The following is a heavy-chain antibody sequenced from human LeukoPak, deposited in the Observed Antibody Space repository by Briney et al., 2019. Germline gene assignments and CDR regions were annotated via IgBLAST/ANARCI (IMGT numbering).Heavy chain of an antibody. V-gene: IGHV4-34*01. CDR3: ARGRLDCSSSSCYAPLEY. CDR2: INHSATT. J-gene: IGHJ4*02. Sequence: SETLSLTCAVYGGSFSNYYWSWIRRPPGKGLEWIGEINHSATTNYNPSLKGRVTISVDTSKNQFSLKLSSVTAADTAVYYCARGRLDCSSSSCYAPLEYWGQGTLVTVSS. D-gene: IGHD2-2*01. CDR1: GGSFSNYY.